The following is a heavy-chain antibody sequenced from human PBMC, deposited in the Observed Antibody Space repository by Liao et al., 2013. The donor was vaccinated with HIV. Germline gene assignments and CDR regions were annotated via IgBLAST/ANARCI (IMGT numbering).Heavy chain of an antibody. D-gene: IGHD7-27*01. CDR1: GGSITGYF. Sequence: QVHLQESGPGLVKPSETLSLTCTVSGGSITGYFWSWIRQPAGKTLEWLGRLYISGTTAYNPSLKSRVTMSVDTSKNQFSLKMTSVTAADTAMYYCARVRLGSLDAFDIWGQGTRVTVSS. J-gene: IGHJ3*02. V-gene: IGHV4-4*07. CDR3: ARVRLGSLDAFDI. CDR2: LYISGTT.